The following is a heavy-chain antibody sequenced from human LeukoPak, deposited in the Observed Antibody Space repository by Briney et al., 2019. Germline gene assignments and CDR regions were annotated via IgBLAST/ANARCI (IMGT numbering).Heavy chain of an antibody. J-gene: IGHJ5*02. CDR2: ILRDGNNK. Sequence: GGSLRLSCTASGFTFSDYAMFWVRQAPGKGLEWVSFILRDGNNKNYADSVKGRFLISRDNSKNTVYLQMNSLRAEDTAVYYCALAAAGTSNHNWFDPWGQGTLVTVSS. D-gene: IGHD6-13*01. V-gene: IGHV3-30-3*01. CDR3: ALAAAGTSNHNWFDP. CDR1: GFTFSDYA.